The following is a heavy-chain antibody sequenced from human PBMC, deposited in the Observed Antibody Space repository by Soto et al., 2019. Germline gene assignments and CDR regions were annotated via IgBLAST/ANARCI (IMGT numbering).Heavy chain of an antibody. V-gene: IGHV1-18*01. D-gene: IGHD4-4*01. CDR2: ISAYNGNT. Sequence: GASVKGSGKASGYTFTSDGISWVRQAPGQGLEWMGWISAYNGNTNYAQKLQGRVTMTTDTSTSTAYMDLRSLRSDDTAVYYCARDHSRRLQASDAFDIWGQGTMVTVSS. J-gene: IGHJ3*02. CDR1: GYTFTSDG. CDR3: ARDHSRRLQASDAFDI.